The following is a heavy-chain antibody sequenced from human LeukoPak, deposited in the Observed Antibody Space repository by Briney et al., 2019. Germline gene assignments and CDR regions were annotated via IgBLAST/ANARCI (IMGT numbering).Heavy chain of an antibody. CDR1: GGSISSSRYY. D-gene: IGHD4-23*01. V-gene: IGHV4-39*01. CDR3: AKNTTTVDDRRTFDY. J-gene: IGHJ4*02. Sequence: KPSETLSLTCAVSGGSISSSRYYWGWIRQPPGQGLEWIGSIYYSGSSFYNPSLKSRVTISVDTSKNQYSLKLSSVTAANTAVYYCAKNTTTVDDRRTFDYWGQGTLVTVSS. CDR2: IYYSGSS.